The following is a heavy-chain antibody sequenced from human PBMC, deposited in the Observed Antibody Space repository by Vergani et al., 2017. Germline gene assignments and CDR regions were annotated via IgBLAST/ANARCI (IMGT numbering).Heavy chain of an antibody. CDR1: GGSISSHY. D-gene: IGHD4-11*01. CDR2: INTSGST. V-gene: IGHV4-4*07. Sequence: QVQLHESGPGVVKPSETLSLTCTVSGGSISSHYWSWIRQPAGKGLEWIGRINTSGSTIYNSSLKSPVTISLHRSNKQISLKLSLVTAADTAVYYCARDYSNSPLDYWGQGILVTVS. CDR3: ARDYSNSPLDY. J-gene: IGHJ4*02.